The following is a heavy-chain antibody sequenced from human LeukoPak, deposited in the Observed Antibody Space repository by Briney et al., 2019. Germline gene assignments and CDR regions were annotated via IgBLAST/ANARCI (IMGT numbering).Heavy chain of an antibody. D-gene: IGHD2-2*01. Sequence: ASVKVSCKASGYTFTSYDINWVRQATGQGLEWMGWMNPNSGNTKYSQKFQGRVTITRDTSASTAYMELSSLRSEDTAVYYCARGYQLLSPKDFDYWGQGTLVTVSS. V-gene: IGHV1-8*01. CDR2: MNPNSGNT. J-gene: IGHJ4*02. CDR1: GYTFTSYD. CDR3: ARGYQLLSPKDFDY.